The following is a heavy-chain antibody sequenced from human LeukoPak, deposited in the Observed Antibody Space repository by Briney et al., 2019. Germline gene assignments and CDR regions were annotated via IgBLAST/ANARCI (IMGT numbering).Heavy chain of an antibody. CDR2: IKQEGREN. D-gene: IGHD3-16*01. Sequence: PGGSLRLSCAASGFTFSSYWMGWVGQAPGKGREGVGNIKQEGRENDYVHSVKRRYHISRDNAKNSLYLKINSLRAEDTAVYYCASKGAYYDYVWESYAPYYYFDYWGQGTLVTVSS. V-gene: IGHV3-7*01. CDR3: ASKGAYYDYVWESYAPYYYFDY. J-gene: IGHJ4*02. CDR1: GFTFSSYW.